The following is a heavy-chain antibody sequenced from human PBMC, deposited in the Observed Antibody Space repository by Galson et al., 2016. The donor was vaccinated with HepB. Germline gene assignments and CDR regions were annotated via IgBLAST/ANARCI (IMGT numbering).Heavy chain of an antibody. Sequence: SVKVSCKASGYTFTTYAMHWVRQAPGQRLEWMGYITSGIGNTRYSQKFQDRVTITRDTSASTAYMELRSLGSEDTAVYYCARGFRSLRNAPKYNYGMDVWGQGTTVTVSS. D-gene: IGHD1-14*01. CDR1: GYTFTTYA. CDR3: ARGFRSLRNAPKYNYGMDV. V-gene: IGHV1-3*01. CDR2: ITSGIGNT. J-gene: IGHJ6*02.